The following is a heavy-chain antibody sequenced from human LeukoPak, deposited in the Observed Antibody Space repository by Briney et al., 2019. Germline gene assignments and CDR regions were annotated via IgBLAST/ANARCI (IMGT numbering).Heavy chain of an antibody. CDR2: IHHSGNT. D-gene: IGHD3-22*01. V-gene: IGHV4-39*01. CDR3: ARHEGSYYDKSGYTFDY. CDR1: GGSISSGGYY. J-gene: IGHJ4*02. Sequence: SETLSLTCTVSGGSISSGGYYWSWIRQHPGKGLEWIGSIHHSGNTYYNASLKSRVTISVDTSKNQFFLKLSSVTAADGAVYYCARHEGSYYDKSGYTFDYWGQGTLVTVSS.